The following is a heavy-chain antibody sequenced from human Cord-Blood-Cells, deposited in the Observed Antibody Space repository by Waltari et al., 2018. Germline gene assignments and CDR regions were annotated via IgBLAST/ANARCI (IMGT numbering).Heavy chain of an antibody. J-gene: IGHJ4*02. Sequence: EVQLVESGGGLVQPGGSLRLSCAASGFTFSSYWMSWVRQAPGKGLEGGANIKQDGGVKYYVDSVKGRFTISRDNAKNSLYLQMNSLRAEDTAVYYCARVNLGLDYWGQGTLVTVSS. CDR2: IKQDGGVK. V-gene: IGHV3-7*01. CDR1: GFTFSSYW. D-gene: IGHD1-26*01. CDR3: ARVNLGLDY.